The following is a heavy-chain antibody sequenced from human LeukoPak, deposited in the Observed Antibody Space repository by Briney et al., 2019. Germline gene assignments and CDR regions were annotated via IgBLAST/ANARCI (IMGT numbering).Heavy chain of an antibody. CDR2: IYPGDSDT. D-gene: IGHD3-10*01. CDR1: GYSFTSYW. Sequence: GESLKISCKGSGYSFTSYWIGWGRQLPGKGLEWMGIIYPGDSDTRYSPSFQGQVTISADKSISTAYLQWSSLKASDTAMYYCARLWFGELLYPYFDYWGQGTLVTVSS. CDR3: ARLWFGELLYPYFDY. J-gene: IGHJ4*02. V-gene: IGHV5-51*01.